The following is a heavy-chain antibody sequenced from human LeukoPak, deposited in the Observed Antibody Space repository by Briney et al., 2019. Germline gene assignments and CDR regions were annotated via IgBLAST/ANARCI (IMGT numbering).Heavy chain of an antibody. CDR3: ARVYNYYYMDV. CDR1: GFTFSSYW. V-gene: IGHV3-64*01. J-gene: IGHJ6*03. Sequence: GGSLRLSCAASGFTFSSYWMHWVRQAPGKGLEYASAISSNGGSTYYANSVKGRFTISRDNSKNTLYLQMGSLRAEDMAVYYCARVYNYYYMDVWGKGTTVTVSS. CDR2: ISSNGGST.